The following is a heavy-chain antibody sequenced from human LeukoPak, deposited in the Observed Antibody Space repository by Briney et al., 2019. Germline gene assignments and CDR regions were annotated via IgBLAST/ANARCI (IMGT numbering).Heavy chain of an antibody. J-gene: IGHJ6*02. CDR1: GGSISSNNW. CDR2: IFHGGST. CDR3: ARVPYGDYYYYYYGMDV. Sequence: SGTLSLTCAVSGGSISSNNWWCWVRQPPGKGLEWIGEIFHGGSTNYNPSLKSRVTISVDKSKNQFSLKLNSVTAADTAVYYCARVPYGDYYYYYYGMDVWGQGTTVTVSS. D-gene: IGHD4-17*01. V-gene: IGHV4-4*02.